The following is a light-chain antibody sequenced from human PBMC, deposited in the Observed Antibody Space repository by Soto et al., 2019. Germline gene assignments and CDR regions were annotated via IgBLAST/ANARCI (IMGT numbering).Light chain of an antibody. CDR3: CSYGGRSTYV. CDR2: EDT. CDR1: SSDVGSYNL. V-gene: IGLV2-23*01. Sequence: QSVLTQPASVSGSPGQSITISCTGTSSDVGSYNLVSWYQQHPGKAPKLMIYEDTKRPSGVSDRFSGSKSANTASLTISGLQAEDEADYYCCSYGGRSTYVFGTGTQLTVL. J-gene: IGLJ1*01.